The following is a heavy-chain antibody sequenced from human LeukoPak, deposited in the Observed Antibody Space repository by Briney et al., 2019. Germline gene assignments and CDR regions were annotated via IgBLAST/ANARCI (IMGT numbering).Heavy chain of an antibody. CDR1: GFTFTTYW. D-gene: IGHD6-13*01. V-gene: IGHV3-7*04. J-gene: IGHJ5*02. CDR2: IKQDGSDK. Sequence: GGSLRLSCEASGFTFTTYWMTWLRQAPAKGLEWVANIKQDGSDKYYMDSVKGRFAISRDNAKNSVSLQMNSLRAEDTAVYYCARVAAAVPDQWGQGTLVTVSS. CDR3: ARVAAAVPDQ.